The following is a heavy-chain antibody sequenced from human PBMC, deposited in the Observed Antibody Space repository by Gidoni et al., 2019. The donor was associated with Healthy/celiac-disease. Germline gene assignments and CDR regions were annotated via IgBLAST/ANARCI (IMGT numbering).Heavy chain of an antibody. CDR1: GGSISSSSYY. CDR2: IYYSGST. CDR3: ARPPSTYYYDSSGSGAFDI. D-gene: IGHD3-22*01. Sequence: QLQLQESGPGLVKPSETLSLTCTVSGGSISSSSYYWGWIRQPPGKGLEWIGSIYYSGSTYYNPSLKSRVTISVDTSKNQFSLKLSSVTAADTAVYYCARPPSTYYYDSSGSGAFDIWGQGTMVTVSS. J-gene: IGHJ3*02. V-gene: IGHV4-39*01.